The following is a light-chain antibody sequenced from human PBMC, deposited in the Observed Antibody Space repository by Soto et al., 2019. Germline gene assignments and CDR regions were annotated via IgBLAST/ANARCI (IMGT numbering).Light chain of an antibody. CDR3: QQYYTNSWS. V-gene: IGKV4-1*01. CDR1: QSVLHSPNNKNY. Sequence: DIVMTQSPDSLAVSLGERATINCKSSQSVLHSPNNKNYLAWYQHKPGQSPKMLIYWASFRESGVPDRFSGSWSGTDFTLTISSLQSEDVAVYYCQQYYTNSWSFGQGTNVEIK. CDR2: WAS. J-gene: IGKJ1*01.